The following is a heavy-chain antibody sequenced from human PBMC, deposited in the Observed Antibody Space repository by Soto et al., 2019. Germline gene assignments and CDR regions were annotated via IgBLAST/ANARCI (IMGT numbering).Heavy chain of an antibody. D-gene: IGHD3-10*01. CDR2: IIPIFGTA. CDR3: ARDRLWSSRRSYYYYGMDV. CDR1: GGTFSSYA. J-gene: IGHJ6*02. Sequence: VASVKVSCKASGGTFSSYAISWVRQAPGQGLEWMGGIIPIFGTANYAQKFQGRVTITADESTSTAYMELSSLRSEDTAVYYCARDRLWSSRRSYYYYGMDVWGQGTTVTVSS. V-gene: IGHV1-69*13.